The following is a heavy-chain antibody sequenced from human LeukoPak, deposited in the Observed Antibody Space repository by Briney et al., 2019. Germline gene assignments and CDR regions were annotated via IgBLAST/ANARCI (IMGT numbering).Heavy chain of an antibody. V-gene: IGHV3-30*02. CDR3: ARGRGYYYDSSGYYRAFQH. CDR2: IRYDGSNK. J-gene: IGHJ1*01. CDR1: GFTFSSYG. D-gene: IGHD3-22*01. Sequence: GGSLRLSCAASGFTFSSYGMHWVRQAPGKGLEWVAFIRYDGSNKYYADSVKGRFTISRDNSKNTLYLQMNSLRAEDTAVYYCARGRGYYYDSSGYYRAFQHWGQGTLVTVSS.